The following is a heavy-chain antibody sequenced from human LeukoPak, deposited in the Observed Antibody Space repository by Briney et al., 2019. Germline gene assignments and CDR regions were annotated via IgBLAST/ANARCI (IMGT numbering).Heavy chain of an antibody. CDR3: ARRGSYSGTSGYSSSWYGEFDY. V-gene: IGHV3-30-3*01. CDR1: GFTFSSYA. Sequence: PGRSLRLSCAASGFTFSSYAMHWVRQAPGKGLEWVAVISYDGSNKYYADSVKGRFTISRDNSKSTLYLQMNSLRAEDTAVYYCARRGSYSGTSGYSSSWYGEFDYWGQGTLVTVSS. D-gene: IGHD6-13*01. CDR2: ISYDGSNK. J-gene: IGHJ4*02.